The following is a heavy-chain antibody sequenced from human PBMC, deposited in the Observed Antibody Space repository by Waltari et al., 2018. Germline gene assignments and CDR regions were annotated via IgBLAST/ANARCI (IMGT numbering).Heavy chain of an antibody. CDR3: ARPTTVTDVNFDY. V-gene: IGHV3-48*02. J-gene: IGHJ4*02. CDR1: GFTCVTYT. CDR2: ISSSSSTI. D-gene: IGHD4-4*01. Sequence: EVQLVESGGGLVQPGGSLRLSCAASGFTCVTYTMTCVRLAPGKGLEWVSYISSSSSTIYYADSVKGRFTISRDNAKNSLYLQMNSLRDEDTAVYYCARPTTVTDVNFDYWGQGTLVTVSS.